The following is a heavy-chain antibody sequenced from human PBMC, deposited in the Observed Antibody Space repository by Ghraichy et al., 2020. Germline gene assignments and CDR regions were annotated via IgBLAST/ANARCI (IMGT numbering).Heavy chain of an antibody. CDR1: GYSFTSYW. Sequence: GTLTISCKGSGYSFTSYWIGWVRQMPGKGLEWMGIIYPGDSDTRYSPSFQGQVTISADKSISTAYLQWSSLKASDAAMYYCARHADGYNPLDYWGQGTLVTVSS. J-gene: IGHJ4*02. V-gene: IGHV5-51*01. CDR3: ARHADGYNPLDY. CDR2: IYPGDSDT. D-gene: IGHD5-24*01.